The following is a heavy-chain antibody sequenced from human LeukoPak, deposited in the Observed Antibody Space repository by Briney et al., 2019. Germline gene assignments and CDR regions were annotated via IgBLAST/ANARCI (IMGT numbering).Heavy chain of an antibody. CDR3: ARLGQWLERWFDP. Sequence: GGSLRLSCAASGFIFSTYDMHWVRQAPGKGLEWVAFIRYDGSNKYYADSVKGRFTISRDNSKNTLYLQVNSLRAEDTAVYYCARLGQWLERWFDPWGQGTLVTVSS. D-gene: IGHD6-19*01. J-gene: IGHJ5*02. CDR1: GFIFSTYD. CDR2: IRYDGSNK. V-gene: IGHV3-30*02.